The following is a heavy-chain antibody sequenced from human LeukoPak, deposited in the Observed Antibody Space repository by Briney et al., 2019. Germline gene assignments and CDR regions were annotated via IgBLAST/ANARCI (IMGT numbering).Heavy chain of an antibody. CDR1: GFTFSSHW. Sequence: GGSLRLSCAASGFTFSSHWMSWIRQAPGKGLEWVAKINKNGSAKDYVDFVKGRFTISRDNAKNSMYLQMNSLSAEDTAVYYCARSHCSGNNCYSDLYFDLWGRGTQVTVSS. CDR3: ARSHCSGNNCYSDLYFDL. V-gene: IGHV3-7*03. J-gene: IGHJ2*01. CDR2: INKNGSAK. D-gene: IGHD2-15*01.